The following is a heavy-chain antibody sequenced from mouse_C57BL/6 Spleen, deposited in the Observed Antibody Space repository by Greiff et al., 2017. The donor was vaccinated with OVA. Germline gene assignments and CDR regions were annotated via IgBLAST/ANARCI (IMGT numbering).Heavy chain of an antibody. CDR3: ARDDDYGSFDV. V-gene: IGHV7-1*01. CDR2: SRNKANDYTT. Sequence: DVKLVESGGGLVQSGRSLRLSCATSGFTFSDFYMEWVRQAPGKGLEWIAASRNKANDYTTEYSASVKGRFIVSRDTSQSILYLQMNALRAEDTAIYYCARDDDYGSFDVWGTGTTVTVSS. J-gene: IGHJ1*03. CDR1: GFTFSDFY. D-gene: IGHD1-1*01.